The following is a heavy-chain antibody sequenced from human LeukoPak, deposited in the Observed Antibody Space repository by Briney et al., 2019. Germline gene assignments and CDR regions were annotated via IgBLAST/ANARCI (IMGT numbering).Heavy chain of an antibody. CDR1: GFTFDDYA. CDR3: AKVGLGSRYYYYGMDV. Sequence: GGSLRLSCAASGFTFDDYAMDWVRQAPGKGLEWVSGISWNSGSIGYADSVKGRFTISRDNAKNSLYLQMNSLRAEDTALYYCAKVGLGSRYYYYGMDVWGQGTTVTVSS. CDR2: ISWNSGSI. J-gene: IGHJ6*02. D-gene: IGHD2-15*01. V-gene: IGHV3-9*01.